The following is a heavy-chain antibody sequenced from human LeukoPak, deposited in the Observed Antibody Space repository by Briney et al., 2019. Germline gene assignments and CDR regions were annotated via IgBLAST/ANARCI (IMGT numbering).Heavy chain of an antibody. Sequence: GGSLRLSCAASGFTFSHYWMVWVRQTPEKGLAWVSYIVSDGSGTSYADSVKGRFTMSRDNAKDTLYLQVDSLRTEDTAVYYCARAAYNSSPDYWGQGTLVTVSS. CDR1: GFTFSHYW. V-gene: IGHV3-74*01. D-gene: IGHD6-6*01. J-gene: IGHJ4*02. CDR3: ARAAYNSSPDY. CDR2: IVSDGSGT.